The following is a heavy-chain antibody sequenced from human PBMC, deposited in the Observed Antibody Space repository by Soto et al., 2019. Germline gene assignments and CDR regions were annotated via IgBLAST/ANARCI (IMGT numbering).Heavy chain of an antibody. J-gene: IGHJ6*02. CDR2: IYSGGST. V-gene: IGHV3-53*01. Sequence: GGSLRLSCAASGFTVSSNYMSWVRQAPGKGLEWVSVIYSGGSTYYADSVKGRFTISRDNSKNTLYLQMNSLRAEDTAVYYCARERGIVGATRNYYGMDAWGQGTTVTVSS. D-gene: IGHD1-26*01. CDR1: GFTVSSNY. CDR3: ARERGIVGATRNYYGMDA.